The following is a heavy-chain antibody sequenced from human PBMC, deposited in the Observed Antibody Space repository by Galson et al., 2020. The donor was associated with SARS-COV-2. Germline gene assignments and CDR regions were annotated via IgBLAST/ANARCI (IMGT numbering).Heavy chain of an antibody. CDR2: ISKSGDTI. CDR3: ARDPSNSNGYSPLFD. CDR1: GFTFSSYE. Sequence: GESLKISCAASGFTFSSYEMNWVRQAPGKGLEWVSYISKSGDTINYADSVKGRFTISRDNAKNSLYLQMNSLRAEDTAVYYCARDPSNSNGYSPLFDWGQGTLVTVSS. V-gene: IGHV3-48*03. J-gene: IGHJ4*02. D-gene: IGHD3-22*01.